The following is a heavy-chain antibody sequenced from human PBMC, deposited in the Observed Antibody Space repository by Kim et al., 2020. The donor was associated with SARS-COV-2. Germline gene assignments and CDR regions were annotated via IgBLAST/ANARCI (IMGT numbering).Heavy chain of an antibody. V-gene: IGHV4-39*07. CDR3: ARGIVVAGNWFDP. J-gene: IGHJ5*02. Sequence: YHPSLKNRATISVEPSKNQFSRKLSSVTAADTAVYYCARGIVVAGNWFDPWGQGTLVTVSS. D-gene: IGHD6-19*01.